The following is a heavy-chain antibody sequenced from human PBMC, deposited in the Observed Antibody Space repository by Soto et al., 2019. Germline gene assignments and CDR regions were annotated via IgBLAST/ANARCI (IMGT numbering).Heavy chain of an antibody. CDR2: IVVASGYS. V-gene: IGHV1-58*01. Sequence: LVQSGPDVKKPGTSVKVSCKTSGFTFGSSAVQWVRQVRGQRLEWIGWIVVASGYSNVAQKFQDRVSLTRDLSTNTAFRDLSGLTSEDSAMYYGGADVIGVAGDFDHWGQGTLVSVSS. CDR1: GFTFGSSA. CDR3: GADVIGVAGDFDH. D-gene: IGHD6-19*01. J-gene: IGHJ4*02.